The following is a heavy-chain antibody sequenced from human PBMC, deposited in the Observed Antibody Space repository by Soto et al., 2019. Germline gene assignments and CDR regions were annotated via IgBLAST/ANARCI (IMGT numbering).Heavy chain of an antibody. CDR1: GFTFSSYA. CDR3: ARAPSIAAPNGMDV. CDR2: ISYDGSNK. V-gene: IGHV3-30-3*01. D-gene: IGHD6-6*01. J-gene: IGHJ6*02. Sequence: QVQLVESGGGVVQPGRSLRLSCAASGFTFSSYAMHWVRQAPGKGLEWVAIISYDGSNKYYADSVKGRFTISRDNSKNPLYLQMNSLRAEDTAVYYCARAPSIAAPNGMDVWGQGTTVTVSS.